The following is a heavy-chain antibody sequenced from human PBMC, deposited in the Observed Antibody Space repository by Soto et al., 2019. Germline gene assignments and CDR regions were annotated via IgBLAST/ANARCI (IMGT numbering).Heavy chain of an antibody. CDR3: ASEASVAVVIIGSDV. J-gene: IGHJ6*02. CDR2: FNPGYPPGRIT. V-gene: IGHV1-46*01. Sequence: DSVKVSCKASGYTLTTLFMHWEQQPPGQGLEWMGVFNPGYPPGRITTYAQKFQGRVTKTTDTSTRTVYMELSSLRSHDTAVYYCASEASVAVVIIGSDVWGQGTKVAV. CDR1: GYTLTTLF. D-gene: IGHD2-15*01.